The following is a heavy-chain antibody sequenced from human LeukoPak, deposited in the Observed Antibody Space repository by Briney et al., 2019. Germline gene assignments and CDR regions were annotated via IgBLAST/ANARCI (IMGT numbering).Heavy chain of an antibody. CDR2: IYTSGST. Sequence: PSETLSLTCTVSGGSISSYYWSWIRQPAGKGLEWIGRIYTSGSTNYNPSPKSRVTMSVDTSKNQFSLRLSSVNAADTAVYFCAREGTSGGLNWLDPWGQGTLVTVSS. J-gene: IGHJ5*02. V-gene: IGHV4-4*07. CDR3: AREGTSGGLNWLDP. CDR1: GGSISSYY. D-gene: IGHD3-10*01.